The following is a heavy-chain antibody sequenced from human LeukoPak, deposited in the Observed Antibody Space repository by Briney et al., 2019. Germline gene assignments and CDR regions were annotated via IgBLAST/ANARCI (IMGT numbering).Heavy chain of an antibody. D-gene: IGHD6-19*01. CDR1: GFTVSSNY. Sequence: PGGSLRLSCTASGFTVSSNYMSWVRQAPGKGLEWVSVIYSGGSTYYADSVKGRFTISRDNAKNSLYLQMNSLRAEDTAVYYCARDAHYSSGWMEAPAGDYWGQGTLVTVSS. J-gene: IGHJ4*02. CDR3: ARDAHYSSGWMEAPAGDY. V-gene: IGHV3-66*01. CDR2: IYSGGST.